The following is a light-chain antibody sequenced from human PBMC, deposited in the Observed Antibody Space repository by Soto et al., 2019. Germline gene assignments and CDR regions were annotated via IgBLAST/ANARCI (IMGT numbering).Light chain of an antibody. J-gene: IGLJ2*01. CDR2: SDN. V-gene: IGLV1-44*01. Sequence: QSVLTQPPSASGTPGQRVTISCSGSSSNIGSNPVSWYQQLPGTAPKSLIYSDNQRHSGVPDRISGSRSGTSASLAISGLQSEDEAEYYCAAWDDSLRGRVFGGGTKVTVL. CDR1: SSNIGSNP. CDR3: AAWDDSLRGRV.